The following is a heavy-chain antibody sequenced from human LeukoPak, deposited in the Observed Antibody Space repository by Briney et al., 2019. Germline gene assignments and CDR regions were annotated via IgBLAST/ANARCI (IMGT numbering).Heavy chain of an antibody. D-gene: IGHD1-20*01. CDR1: GFTFSSYS. Sequence: GGSLRLSCAGSGFTFSSYSMNWVRQAPGKGLEWVSYISGSSSTIYYADSVKGRFTISRDHPKNSLYLQMNSLRAEDTAVYYCASTYNWNYFDYWGQGTLVTVSS. CDR2: ISGSSSTI. CDR3: ASTYNWNYFDY. J-gene: IGHJ4*02. V-gene: IGHV3-48*01.